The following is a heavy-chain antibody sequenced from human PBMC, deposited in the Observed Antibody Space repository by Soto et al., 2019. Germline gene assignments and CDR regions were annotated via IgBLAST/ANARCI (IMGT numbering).Heavy chain of an antibody. CDR1: GGSISSGDYY. V-gene: IGHV4-31*03. J-gene: IGHJ4*02. CDR3: ARGHRDYYLDY. Sequence: QVQLPESGPGLVKPSQTLSLTCTVSGGSISSGDYYWTWIRQHPGKGLEWIGDIYDSGSTYYNPSLERRLTISVDTSKNQFSLRLSSLTAADTAVYYCARGHRDYYLDYWGQGTLVTVSS. CDR2: IYDSGST.